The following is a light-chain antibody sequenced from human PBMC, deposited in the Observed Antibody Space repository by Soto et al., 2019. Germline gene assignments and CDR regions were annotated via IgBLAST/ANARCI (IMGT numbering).Light chain of an antibody. J-gene: IGLJ2*01. CDR2: EVS. CDR1: SSDVGSYNL. CDR3: CSYAGSDVV. V-gene: IGLV2-23*02. Sequence: QSVLTQPASVSGSPGQSITISCTGTSSDVGSYNLVSWYQQHPGKAPKLMIYEVSKRPSGVSNRFSGSKSGNTASLTISGLQAEDEADYYCCSYAGSDVVFGGGTKRTVL.